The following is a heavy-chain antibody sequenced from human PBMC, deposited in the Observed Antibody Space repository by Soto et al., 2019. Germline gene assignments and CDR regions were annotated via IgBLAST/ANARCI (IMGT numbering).Heavy chain of an antibody. CDR1: GGSISSSNW. CDR2: IYHSGST. Sequence: PSETLSLTCAVPGGSISSSNWWSWVRHPPGKGLEWTGEIYHSGSTNYNQSLKSRVTISVGKSKNQFSLKLSSVTAADTAGYYCASHSIAAAGTQRYFDLWGRGTRVAFSS. V-gene: IGHV4-4*02. J-gene: IGHJ2*01. CDR3: ASHSIAAAGTQRYFDL. D-gene: IGHD6-13*01.